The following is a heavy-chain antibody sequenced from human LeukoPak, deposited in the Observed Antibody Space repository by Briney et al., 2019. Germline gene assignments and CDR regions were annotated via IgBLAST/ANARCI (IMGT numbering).Heavy chain of an antibody. CDR1: GGSFSTSA. Sequence: GASVKVSCRASGGSFSTSAITWMRQAPGQRLEWLGGIIPFFGSANYAQKFQGRVTITTDESTSTAFMELSSLRSEDTAVYYCARGHIVVVPAAIDYYYIDVWGKGTTVTVSS. CDR2: IIPFFGSA. J-gene: IGHJ6*03. CDR3: ARGHIVVVPAAIDYYYIDV. D-gene: IGHD2-2*01. V-gene: IGHV1-69*05.